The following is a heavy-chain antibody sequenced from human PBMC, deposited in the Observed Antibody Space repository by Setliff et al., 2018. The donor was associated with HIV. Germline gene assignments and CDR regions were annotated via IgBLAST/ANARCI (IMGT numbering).Heavy chain of an antibody. CDR1: GFTFRSYW. J-gene: IGHJ3*02. CDR2: ISGGGSVI. V-gene: IGHV3-48*04. D-gene: IGHD3-10*01. Sequence: PGGSLRLSCEASGFTFRSYWVSWVRQTPGKGLEWLSYISGGGSVIYYADSVKGRFTISRDSGKNSVFLQMNSLRAEDTAVYYCARVGNYMAYAFDIWGQGTMVTVSS. CDR3: ARVGNYMAYAFDI.